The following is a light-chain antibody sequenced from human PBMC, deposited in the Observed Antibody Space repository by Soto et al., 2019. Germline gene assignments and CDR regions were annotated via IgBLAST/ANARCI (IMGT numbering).Light chain of an antibody. J-gene: IGLJ3*02. V-gene: IGLV2-8*01. CDR3: SSSAGIYHYLV. CDR2: GVN. Sequence: QSVLTQPPSASGSPGQSVTFSCTGTSIDIGGYNSVSWYQQHPGKAPRLMIYGVNKRPSGVPDRFSGSKSGYTASLTVSGLQTEDEAFYYCSSSAGIYHYLVFGGGTKLTVL. CDR1: SIDIGGYNS.